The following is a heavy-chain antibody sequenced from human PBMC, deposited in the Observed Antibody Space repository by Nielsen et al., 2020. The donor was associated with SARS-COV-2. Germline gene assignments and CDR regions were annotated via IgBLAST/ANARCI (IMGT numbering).Heavy chain of an antibody. CDR3: ARVSEMATIGPFDY. J-gene: IGHJ4*02. Sequence: WVRQVPGQGLEWMGGIIPIFGTANYAQKFQGRVTITADESTSTAYMELSSLRSEDTAVYYCARVSEMATIGPFDYWGQGTLVTVSS. D-gene: IGHD5-24*01. V-gene: IGHV1-69*01. CDR2: IIPIFGTA.